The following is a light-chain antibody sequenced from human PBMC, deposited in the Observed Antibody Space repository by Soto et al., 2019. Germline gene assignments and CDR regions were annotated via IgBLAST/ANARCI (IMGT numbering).Light chain of an antibody. CDR1: SYNIGSNY. CDR2: RNN. V-gene: IGLV1-47*01. CDR3: AAWDDSLSGGM. J-gene: IGLJ7*01. Sequence: QSVLTQPPSASGTPGQRVTISCSGSSYNIGSNYVYWYQQLPGTAPKLLIYRNNQRPSGVPDRISGSKSGTSASLAISGLRSEDEADYYCAAWDDSLSGGMFGGGTQLTVL.